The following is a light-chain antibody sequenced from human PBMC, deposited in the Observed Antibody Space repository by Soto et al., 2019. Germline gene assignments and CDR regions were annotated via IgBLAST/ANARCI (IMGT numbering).Light chain of an antibody. CDR1: QDIRKY. Sequence: DIQMTQSPSSLSASVGDRVTITCQASQDIRKYLSWYQQKPGRAAKLLIYGASNLETGVPSRFSGSRYGTHFIFTISSLQPEDIATYYCQHYDNLPPFTFGPWTKVAIK. V-gene: IGKV1-33*01. J-gene: IGKJ3*01. CDR2: GAS. CDR3: QHYDNLPPFT.